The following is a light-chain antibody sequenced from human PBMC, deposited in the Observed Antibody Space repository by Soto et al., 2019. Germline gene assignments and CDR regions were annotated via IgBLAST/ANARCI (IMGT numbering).Light chain of an antibody. CDR1: QSLLHSNGNNY. CDR3: MQALQTPLT. V-gene: IGKV2-28*01. J-gene: IGKJ4*01. Sequence: DIVMTQSPLSLPVTPGEPASISCRSSQSLLHSNGNNYLVWYMQKPGQSPQLLIYLGSSRASGVPDRLSGSGSGTDFTLKISRVEAEDVGVYYCMQALQTPLTFGGGTKVEIK. CDR2: LGS.